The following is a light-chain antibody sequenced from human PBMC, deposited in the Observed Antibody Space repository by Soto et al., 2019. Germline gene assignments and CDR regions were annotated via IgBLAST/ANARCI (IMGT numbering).Light chain of an antibody. J-gene: IGKJ5*01. V-gene: IGKV3-15*01. Sequence: IVMTQSPATLSMSPGERVTLSCRASQSVSGNLAWYQQKLGQAPRLLIYDTSTRATGIPARFSGSGSGTEFTLTISRLQSEDFAVYYCQQYHNWPTFGQGTRLRL. CDR2: DTS. CDR1: QSVSGN. CDR3: QQYHNWPT.